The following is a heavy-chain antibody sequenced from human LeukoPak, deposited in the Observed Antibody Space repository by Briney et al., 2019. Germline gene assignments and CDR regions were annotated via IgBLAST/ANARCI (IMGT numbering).Heavy chain of an antibody. J-gene: IGHJ4*02. D-gene: IGHD3-3*01. CDR1: GFTFSSYG. V-gene: IGHV3-30*02. CDR2: IWYGGSNK. Sequence: GGSLRLSCAASGFTFSSYGMHWVRQAPGKGLEWVAVIWYGGSNKYYADSVKGRFTISRDNSKNTLYLQMNSLRAEDTAVYYCAKGQSLRPDFGVDYYFDYWGQGTLVTVSS. CDR3: AKGQSLRPDFGVDYYFDY.